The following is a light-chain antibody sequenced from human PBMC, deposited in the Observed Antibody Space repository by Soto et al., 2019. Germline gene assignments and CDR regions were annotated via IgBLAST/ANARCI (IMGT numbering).Light chain of an antibody. CDR3: CSYAGSYSYV. CDR2: DVT. Sequence: QSALTQPRSVSGSPGQSVTISCTGTTNDVGNYNYVSWYQQHPSKAPKLMIYDVTKRPSGVPDRFSGSKSGNTASLTISGLQAEDEADYYCCSYAGSYSYVFGTGTKVTGL. J-gene: IGLJ1*01. CDR1: TNDVGNYNY. V-gene: IGLV2-11*01.